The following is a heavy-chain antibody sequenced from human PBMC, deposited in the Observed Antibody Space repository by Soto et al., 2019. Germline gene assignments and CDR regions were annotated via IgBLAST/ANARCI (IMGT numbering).Heavy chain of an antibody. V-gene: IGHV1-18*01. CDR1: GYTFTSYG. J-gene: IGHJ4*02. D-gene: IGHD6-19*01. CDR2: ISPYNGNT. Sequence: QVQLVQSGAEVKKPGASVKVSCTTSGYTFTSYGIIWVRQAPGQGLEWMGWISPYNGNTNYIQKFQGRVTMTTDTSTNTAYMELRSLRSDHTAVYYCATGIRSSGWSGFDYWGQGTLVTVSS. CDR3: ATGIRSSGWSGFDY.